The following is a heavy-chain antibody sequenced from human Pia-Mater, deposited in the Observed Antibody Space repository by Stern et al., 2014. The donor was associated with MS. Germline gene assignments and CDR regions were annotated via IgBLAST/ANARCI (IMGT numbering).Heavy chain of an antibody. CDR2: ISGSGGST. V-gene: IGHV3-23*04. CDR1: GFTFSDYA. J-gene: IGHJ4*02. Sequence: EVHLVESGGGLAQPGGSLRLSCAGYGFTFSDYAMSWVRQAPGKGLGWVSGISGSGGSTYYAASVQGRFNISRDKSMDTMYLQMSSLRVDDTAVYYCAKGSRIVGSTEFDSWGQGTLVTVSS. CDR3: AKGSRIVGSTEFDS. D-gene: IGHD1-26*01.